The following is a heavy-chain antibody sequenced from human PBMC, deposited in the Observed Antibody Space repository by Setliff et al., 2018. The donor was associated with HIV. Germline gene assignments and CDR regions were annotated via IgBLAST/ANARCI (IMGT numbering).Heavy chain of an antibody. CDR3: AKDRGQGYSGYYGCDS. J-gene: IGHJ5*02. V-gene: IGHV3-21*04. Sequence: GGSLRLSCAASGFSFSKYTMKWVRQAPGKGLEWVSSISASLSYIRYVDSVKGRFTISRDNAKNSLYLQMTNLRAEDTAVYFCAKDRGQGYSGYYGCDSWGQGTLVTVSS. D-gene: IGHD5-12*01. CDR2: ISASLSYI. CDR1: GFSFSKYT.